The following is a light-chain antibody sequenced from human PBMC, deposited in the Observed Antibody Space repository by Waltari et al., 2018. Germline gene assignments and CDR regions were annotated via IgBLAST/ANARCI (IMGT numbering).Light chain of an antibody. V-gene: IGLV1-47*01. CDR1: NSNIGNNY. CDR2: RNF. Sequence: QSVLTQPPSASGTPGQRVTISCSGTNSNIGNNYVFWYQQLPRAAPKLLIYRNFQRPSGVTDRFSASKSGTSASLVISGLRAEDEAVYYCAAWDDNLSGLFGGGTKLTVL. CDR3: AAWDDNLSGL. J-gene: IGLJ2*01.